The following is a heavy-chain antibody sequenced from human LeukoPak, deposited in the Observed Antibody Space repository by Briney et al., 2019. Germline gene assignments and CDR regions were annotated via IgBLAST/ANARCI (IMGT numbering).Heavy chain of an antibody. CDR2: ISSSGSYT. D-gene: IGHD6-19*01. V-gene: IGHV3-11*05. Sequence: PGGSLRLSCAASGFTFSNYWMIWVRQAPGKGLEWVSYISSSGSYTNYADSVKGRFTISRDNAKNSLYLQMNSLRAEDTAVYYCAREVKAVPGDESFDYWGQGTLVTVSS. CDR3: AREVKAVPGDESFDY. CDR1: GFTFSNYW. J-gene: IGHJ4*02.